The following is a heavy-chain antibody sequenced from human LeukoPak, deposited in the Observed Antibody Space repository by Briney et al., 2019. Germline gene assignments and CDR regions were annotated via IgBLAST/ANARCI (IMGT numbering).Heavy chain of an antibody. CDR1: GVSFSGYY. V-gene: IGHV4-34*01. CDR2: INHSGST. CDR3: ARVLEGSSGQHWYFDL. Sequence: SETLSLTCAVYGVSFSGYYWSWIRQPPGKGLEWIGEINHSGSTNYNPSLKSRVTISVDTSKNQFSLRLSSVTAADTAVYYCARVLEGSSGQHWYFDLWGRGTLVTVSS. D-gene: IGHD6-19*01. J-gene: IGHJ2*01.